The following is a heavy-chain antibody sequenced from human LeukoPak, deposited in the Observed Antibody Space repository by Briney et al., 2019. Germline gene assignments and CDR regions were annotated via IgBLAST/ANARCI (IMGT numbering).Heavy chain of an antibody. J-gene: IGHJ5*02. V-gene: IGHV1-18*01. CDR1: GYTFTSYG. CDR3: ARGGRGYSYGYGHNWFDP. Sequence: ASVKVSCKASGYTFTSYGISWVRQAPGQGLEWMGWISAYNGNTNYAQKLQGRVTMTTDTSTRTAYMELRSLRSDDTAVYYCARGGRGYSYGYGHNWFDPWGQGTLVTVSS. CDR2: ISAYNGNT. D-gene: IGHD5-18*01.